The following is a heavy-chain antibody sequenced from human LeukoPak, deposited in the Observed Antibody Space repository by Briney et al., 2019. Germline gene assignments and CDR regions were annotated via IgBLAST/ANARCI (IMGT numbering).Heavy chain of an antibody. V-gene: IGHV3-23*01. D-gene: IGHD5-24*01. CDR1: GFTFSSYA. CDR3: AKAPRRDGYNLGDY. CDR2: ISGSGGST. J-gene: IGHJ4*02. Sequence: PGGSLRLSCAASGFTFSSYAMSWVRQAPGKGLEWVSAISGSGGSTYYADSVKGRFTISRDNSKNTLYLQMNSLRAEDTAVYYCAKAPRRDGYNLGDYWGQGTLVTVSS.